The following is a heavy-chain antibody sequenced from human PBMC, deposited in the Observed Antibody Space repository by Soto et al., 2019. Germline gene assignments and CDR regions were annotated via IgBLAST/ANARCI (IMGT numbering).Heavy chain of an antibody. J-gene: IGHJ3*02. CDR3: ARDLPAAMHLHAFDI. Sequence: QVQLQESGPGLVKPSQTLSLTCTVSGGAISSGDYYWSWIRQPPGTGLEWIGYIDYSGSTYHHPSLQSPVTISVDTSKNQFSLKLSSVTAADTAVYYCARDLPAAMHLHAFDIWGQGTMVTVSS. V-gene: IGHV4-30-4*01. D-gene: IGHD2-2*01. CDR1: GGAISSGDYY. CDR2: IDYSGST.